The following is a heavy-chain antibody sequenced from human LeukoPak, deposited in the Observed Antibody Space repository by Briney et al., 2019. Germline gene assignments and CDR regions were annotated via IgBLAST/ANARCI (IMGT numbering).Heavy chain of an antibody. V-gene: IGHV1-18*04. Sequence: ASVKVSCKAAGYSFTSYGISWVRQAPGQGLEWMGWISAYNGNTNYAQKLQGRVTMTTDTSTSTAYMELRSLRSDDTAVYYCAREMGTADAFDIWGQGTMVTVSS. J-gene: IGHJ3*02. CDR3: AREMGTADAFDI. CDR2: ISAYNGNT. D-gene: IGHD1-1*01. CDR1: GYSFTSYG.